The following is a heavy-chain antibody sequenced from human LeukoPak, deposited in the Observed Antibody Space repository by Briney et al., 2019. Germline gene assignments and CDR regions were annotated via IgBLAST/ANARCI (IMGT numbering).Heavy chain of an antibody. CDR2: INPNSGGT. V-gene: IGHV1-2*02. D-gene: IGHD2-15*01. J-gene: IGHJ3*02. Sequence: ASVKVSCKASGYTFTGYYMHWVRQAPGQGLEWMGWINPNSGGTNYAQKFQGRVTMTMDMSISTAYMELSRLRSDDTAVYYCARARRAYSRGAFDIWGQGTMVTVSS. CDR3: ARARRAYSRGAFDI. CDR1: GYTFTGYY.